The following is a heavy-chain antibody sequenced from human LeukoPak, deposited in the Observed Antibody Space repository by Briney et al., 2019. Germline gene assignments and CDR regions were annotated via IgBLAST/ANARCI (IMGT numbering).Heavy chain of an antibody. J-gene: IGHJ4*02. D-gene: IGHD6-13*01. V-gene: IGHV5-51*01. CDR3: ARQGYTASSRFDY. CDR1: GYSITSYW. CDR2: VYPGDSDT. Sequence: GESLKISCKGFGYSITSYWIGWVRQMPGKGLEWMGIVYPGDSDTRYSPSFQGHFTISADKSISTAYLQWSSLKASDTAMYYCARQGYTASSRFDYWGQGTLVTVSS.